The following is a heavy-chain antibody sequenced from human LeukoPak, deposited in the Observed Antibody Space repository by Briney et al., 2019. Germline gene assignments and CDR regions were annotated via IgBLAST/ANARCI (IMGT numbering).Heavy chain of an antibody. CDR3: AREERYFDWLSTRPYYYYGMDV. J-gene: IGHJ6*02. D-gene: IGHD3-9*01. CDR1: GGTFSSYA. V-gene: IGHV1-69*04. CDR2: IIPILGVA. Sequence: SVKVSCKASGGTFSSYAISWVRQAPGQGLEWMGRIIPILGVANYAQKFQGRVTITADKSTSTAYMELSSLRSEDTAVYYCAREERYFDWLSTRPYYYYGMDVWGQGTTVTVSS.